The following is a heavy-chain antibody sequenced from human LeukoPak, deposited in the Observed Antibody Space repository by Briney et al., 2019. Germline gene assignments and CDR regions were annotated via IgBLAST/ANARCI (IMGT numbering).Heavy chain of an antibody. D-gene: IGHD3-10*01. CDR2: IYYSGSA. V-gene: IGHV4-59*01. Sequence: PSETLSLTCTVSGGSISSYYWSWIRQPPGKGLEWIGYIYYSGSANYNPSLKSRVTISVDTSKNQFSLKLSSVTAADTAVYYCARIASGYGSGTWGQGTLVTVSS. CDR3: ARIASGYGSGT. J-gene: IGHJ1*01. CDR1: GGSISSYY.